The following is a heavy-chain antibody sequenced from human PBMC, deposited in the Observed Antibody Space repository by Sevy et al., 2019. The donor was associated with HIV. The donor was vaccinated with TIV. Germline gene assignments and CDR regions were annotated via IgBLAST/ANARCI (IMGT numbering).Heavy chain of an antibody. V-gene: IGHV3-74*01. D-gene: IGHD3-10*01. CDR3: ARGIGSSGGR. CDR2: INNDGGVT. CDR1: GFPPSTYW. Sequence: GGSLRLSCVCSGFPPSTYWLHSVRQIPGTGLDWVSHINNDGGVTHYADSVKGRFTISRDNVRNTLYLQMRNLRAEDTAIYYCARGIGSSGGRWGQGTLVTVSS. J-gene: IGHJ4*02.